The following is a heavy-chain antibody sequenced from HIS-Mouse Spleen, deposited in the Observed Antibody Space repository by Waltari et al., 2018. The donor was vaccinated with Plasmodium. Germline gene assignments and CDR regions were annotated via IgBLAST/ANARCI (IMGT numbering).Heavy chain of an antibody. CDR1: GYTLTGYY. Sequence: QVQLVQSGAEVKKPGASVKVSCKASGYTLTGYYMHWVRQAHGQGLEWMGWINPNSGGTNYAQKFQGRVTMTRDTSISTAYMELSRLRSDDTAVYYCARVLGYKAAAGTFVEYFQHWGQGTLVTVSS. V-gene: IGHV1-2*02. D-gene: IGHD6-13*01. CDR3: ARVLGYKAAAGTFVEYFQH. J-gene: IGHJ1*01. CDR2: INPNSGGT.